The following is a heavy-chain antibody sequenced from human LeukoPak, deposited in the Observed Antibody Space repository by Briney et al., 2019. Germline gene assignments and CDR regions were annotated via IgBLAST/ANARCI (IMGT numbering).Heavy chain of an antibody. CDR3: ARGNSTSCFDY. D-gene: IGHD2-2*01. CDR2: INPNSGGT. V-gene: IGHV1-2*02. Sequence: ASVKVSCTASGYTFTGYYMHCVRQAPGQRLEWMGWINPNSGGTNYAQKFQGRVTMTRDTSISTAYMELSRLRSDDTAVYYCARGNSTSCFDYWGQGTLVTVSS. CDR1: GYTFTGYY. J-gene: IGHJ4*02.